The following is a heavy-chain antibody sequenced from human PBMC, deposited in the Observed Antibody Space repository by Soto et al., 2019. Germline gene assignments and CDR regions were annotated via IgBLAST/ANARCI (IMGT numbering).Heavy chain of an antibody. J-gene: IGHJ4*02. CDR3: ARVGLGITFGGVTVPGY. CDR1: GYTFTSYG. Sequence: GASVKVSCKASGYTFTSYGISWVRQAPGQGLEWMGWISAYNGNTNYAQKLQGRVTMTTDTSTSTAYMELRSLRSDDTAVYYCARVGLGITFGGVTVPGYWGQGTLVTVSS. CDR2: ISAYNGNT. D-gene: IGHD3-16*02. V-gene: IGHV1-18*01.